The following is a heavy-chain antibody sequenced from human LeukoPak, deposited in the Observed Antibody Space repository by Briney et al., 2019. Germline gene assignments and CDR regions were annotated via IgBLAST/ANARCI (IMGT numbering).Heavy chain of an antibody. Sequence: GGSLRLPCAASGFTVSSNYMSWVRQAPGKGLEWVSVIYSGGSTYYADSVKGRFTISRDNSKNTLYLQMNSLRAEDTAVYYCATPLLWFGELSTDYWGQGTLVTVSS. CDR1: GFTVSSNY. CDR3: ATPLLWFGELSTDY. V-gene: IGHV3-66*01. D-gene: IGHD3-10*01. J-gene: IGHJ4*02. CDR2: IYSGGST.